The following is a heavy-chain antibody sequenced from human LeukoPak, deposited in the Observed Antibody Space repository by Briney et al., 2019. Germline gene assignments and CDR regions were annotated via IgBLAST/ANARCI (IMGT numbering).Heavy chain of an antibody. J-gene: IGHJ6*02. Sequence: PGRSLRLSCAASGFTFDDYAMHWVRQAPGKGLEWVSGISWNSGSIGYADSVKGRFTISRDNAKNSLYLQMNSLRAEDTALYYCAKDMAQLAPYYYYYGMDVWGQGTTVTVSS. CDR1: GFTFDDYA. V-gene: IGHV3-9*01. D-gene: IGHD6-13*01. CDR2: ISWNSGSI. CDR3: AKDMAQLAPYYYYYGMDV.